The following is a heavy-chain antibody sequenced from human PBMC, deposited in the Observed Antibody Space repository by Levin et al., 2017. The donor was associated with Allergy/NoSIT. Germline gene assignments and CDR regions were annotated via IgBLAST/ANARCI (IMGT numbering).Heavy chain of an antibody. V-gene: IGHV4-59*01. CDR2: VSNHGGT. CDR3: AGSRVDTAMITLDY. D-gene: IGHD5-18*01. CDR1: GGSISGYY. Sequence: RAGGSLRLSCTVSGGSISGYYCSWIRQPPGKGLEWIGYVSNHGGTNYNPSLKSRVTISVDTSKNQCSLNLSSVTAADTAVYYCAGSRVDTAMITLDYWGQGTLVTVSS. J-gene: IGHJ4*02.